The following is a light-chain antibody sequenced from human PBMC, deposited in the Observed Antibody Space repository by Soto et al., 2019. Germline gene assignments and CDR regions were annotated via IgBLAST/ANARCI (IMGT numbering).Light chain of an antibody. V-gene: IGKV3-20*01. CDR1: RSINSY. CDR3: QQYGGSPRT. J-gene: IGKJ1*01. Sequence: EIVLTQSPGPLSLSAGEGATLSCRASRSINSYLAWYQQRRGQVPRLLIHGASNRATGIPDRFSGSGSGTDFTLTISRLEPEDFAVYYCQQYGGSPRTFGQGTKVEVK. CDR2: GAS.